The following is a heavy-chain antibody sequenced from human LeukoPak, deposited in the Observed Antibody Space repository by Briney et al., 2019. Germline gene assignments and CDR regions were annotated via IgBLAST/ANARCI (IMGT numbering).Heavy chain of an antibody. CDR1: GYTFTGYY. J-gene: IGHJ6*02. CDR3: ARGSSRNIVVVVAATTDRGYYYGMDV. CDR2: INPNSGGT. D-gene: IGHD2-15*01. Sequence: ASVKVSCKASGYTFTGYYMRWVRQAPGQGLEWMGWINPNSGGTNYAQKFQGRVTMTRDTSISTAYMELSRLRSDDTAVYYCARGSSRNIVVVVAATTDRGYYYGMDVWGQGTTVTVSS. V-gene: IGHV1-2*02.